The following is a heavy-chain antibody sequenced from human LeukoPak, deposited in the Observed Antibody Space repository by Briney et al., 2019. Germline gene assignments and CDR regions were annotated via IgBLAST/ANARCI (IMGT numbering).Heavy chain of an antibody. CDR1: GYTFTSYT. J-gene: IGHJ4*02. CDR2: INTNTGNP. V-gene: IGHV7-4-1*02. CDR3: GRDPRLGIRGYTYGYIDY. D-gene: IGHD5-18*01. Sequence: ASVKVSCKTSGYTFTSYTITWVRQAPGQGLEWMGWINTNTGNPTYAQDFTGRYVFSVDTSVSTAYLQISRLTADDTAVYFCGRDPRLGIRGYTYGYIDYWGQRTLVTVSS.